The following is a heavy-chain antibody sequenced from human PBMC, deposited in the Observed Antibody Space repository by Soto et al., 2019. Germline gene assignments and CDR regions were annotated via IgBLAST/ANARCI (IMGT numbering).Heavy chain of an antibody. CDR2: ISYDGSNK. J-gene: IGHJ4*02. CDR1: GFTFSSYG. V-gene: IGHV3-30*03. D-gene: IGHD6-19*01. Sequence: GGSLRLSCAASGFTFSSYGMHWVRQAPGKGLEWVAVISYDGSNKYYADSVKGRFTISRDNSKNTLYLQMNSLRAEDTAVYYCARDVVRIAVARTNYFDYWGQGTLVTVSS. CDR3: ARDVVRIAVARTNYFDY.